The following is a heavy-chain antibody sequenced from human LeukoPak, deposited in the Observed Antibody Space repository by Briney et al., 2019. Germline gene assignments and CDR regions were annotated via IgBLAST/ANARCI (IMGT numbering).Heavy chain of an antibody. D-gene: IGHD1-1*01. V-gene: IGHV1-2*02. CDR2: INPNSGGT. CDR1: RYTFTGYY. CDR3: ARDHPLYLEDFIYYYYGMDV. J-gene: IGHJ6*02. Sequence: ASVKVSCKASRYTFTGYYMHWVRQAPAQGLEWMGWINPNSGGTNYAQKFQGRVTMTRDTSISTAYMELSRLRSDDTAVYYCARDHPLYLEDFIYYYYGMDVWGQGTTVTVSS.